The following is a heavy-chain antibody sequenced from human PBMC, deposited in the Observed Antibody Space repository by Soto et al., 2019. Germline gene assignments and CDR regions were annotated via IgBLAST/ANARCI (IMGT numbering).Heavy chain of an antibody. V-gene: IGHV3-30*18. CDR2: ISYDGSNK. CDR1: GFPFSSYG. J-gene: IGHJ4*02. Sequence: PGGSLTLSCAASGFPFSSYGMQWVRQAPGKGLEWVAVISYDGSNKYYADSVKGRFTISRDNSKNTLYLQMNSLRAEDTAVYYCAKRADLYYDSPIDYWGQGTLVTVSS. D-gene: IGHD3-22*01. CDR3: AKRADLYYDSPIDY.